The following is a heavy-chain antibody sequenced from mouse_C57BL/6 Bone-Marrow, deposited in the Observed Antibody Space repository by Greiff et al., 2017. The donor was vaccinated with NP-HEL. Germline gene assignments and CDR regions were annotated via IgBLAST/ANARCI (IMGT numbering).Heavy chain of an antibody. CDR2: ISYSGST. Sequence: EVQLQQSGPGMVKPSQSLSLTCTVTGYSITSGYDWHWIRHFPGNKLEWMGYISYSGSTNYNPSLKSRISITHDTSKNHFFLKLNSVTTEDTATYYCARRLYGPFDYWGQGTTLTVSS. CDR1: GYSITSGYD. V-gene: IGHV3-1*01. CDR3: ARRLYGPFDY. D-gene: IGHD1-1*02. J-gene: IGHJ2*01.